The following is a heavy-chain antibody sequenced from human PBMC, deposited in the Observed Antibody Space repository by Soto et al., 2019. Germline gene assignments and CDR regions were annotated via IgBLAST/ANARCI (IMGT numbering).Heavy chain of an antibody. CDR2: FDPEDGET. Sequence: ASVKVSCKVSGYTLTELSMHWVRQAPGKGLEWMGGFDPEDGETIYAQKFQGRVTMTEDTSTDTAYMELSSLRSEDTAVYYCATSGYYDSSGYWAPVSDYWGQGTPVTVSS. D-gene: IGHD3-22*01. J-gene: IGHJ4*02. CDR3: ATSGYYDSSGYWAPVSDY. V-gene: IGHV1-24*01. CDR1: GYTLTELS.